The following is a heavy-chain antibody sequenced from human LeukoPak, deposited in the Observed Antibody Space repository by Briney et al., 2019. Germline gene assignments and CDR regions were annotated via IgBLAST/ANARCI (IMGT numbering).Heavy chain of an antibody. CDR1: GFTFSGSA. Sequence: GGSLRLSCAASGFTFSGSAMSWVRRTPGKGLEWVAVIWYDGSNKYYADSVKGRFTISRDNSKNTLYLQMNSLRAEDTAVYYCARDVIRGSSSYEFDYWGQGTLVTVSS. CDR3: ARDVIRGSSSYEFDY. CDR2: IWYDGSNK. J-gene: IGHJ4*02. D-gene: IGHD6-6*01. V-gene: IGHV3-33*08.